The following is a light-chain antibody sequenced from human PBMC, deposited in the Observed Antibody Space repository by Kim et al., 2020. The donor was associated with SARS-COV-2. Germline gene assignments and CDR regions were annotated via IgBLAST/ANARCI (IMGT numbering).Light chain of an antibody. CDR1: SGSVSTSYY. Sequence: GGTVTLTCALSSGSVSTSYYPSWSQQTPGQAPRTLIYNTNTRSSGVPDRFSGSILGSKAALTITGAQADDESDYYCVLYMGSGIWVFGGGTKVTVL. CDR3: VLYMGSGIWV. CDR2: NTN. J-gene: IGLJ3*02. V-gene: IGLV8-61*01.